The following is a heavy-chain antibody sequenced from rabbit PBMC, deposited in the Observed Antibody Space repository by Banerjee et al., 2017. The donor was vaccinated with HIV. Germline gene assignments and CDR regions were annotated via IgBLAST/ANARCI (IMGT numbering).Heavy chain of an antibody. D-gene: IGHD1-1*01. CDR2: INTSSGST. V-gene: IGHV1S40*01. J-gene: IGHJ4*01. Sequence: QSLEESGGDLVKPEGSLTLTCSASGFSFSNKYVMCWVRQAPGKGLEWIACINTSSGSTVYATWAKGPFTISKTSSTTVTLQMTSLTAADTATYFCARAYGSANGYYSLWGPGTLVTVS. CDR3: ARAYGSANGYYSL. CDR1: GFSFSNKYV.